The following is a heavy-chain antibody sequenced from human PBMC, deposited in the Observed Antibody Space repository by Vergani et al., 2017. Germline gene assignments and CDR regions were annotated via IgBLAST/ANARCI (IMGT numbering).Heavy chain of an antibody. CDR2: IYTSGST. Sequence: VQLQESGPGLVKPSQTLSLTCTVPGGSISSGSYYWSWTRQPAGKGLEWIGRIYTSGSTNYNLSLKSRVTISVDTSKNQFSRKLSSVTAADTAVYYCAGVGRVVDVDWGQGTLVTVSS. CDR3: AGVGRVVDVD. CDR1: GGSISSGSYY. J-gene: IGHJ4*02. V-gene: IGHV4-61*02. D-gene: IGHD2-21*01.